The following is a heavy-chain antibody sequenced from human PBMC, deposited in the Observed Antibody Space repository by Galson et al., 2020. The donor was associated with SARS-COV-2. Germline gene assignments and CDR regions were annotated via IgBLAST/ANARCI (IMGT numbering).Heavy chain of an antibody. CDR2: IKSKTDGGTT. Sequence: GGSLRLSCVASGSSLSNVWMSWVRQAPGKGLEWVGRIKSKTDGGTTDYAAPVKGRFTISRDDSKNTLYLQLNSLKTEDTAVYYCTTDRRGWGFHIWGQGTMVTVSS. D-gene: IGHD6-19*01. V-gene: IGHV3-15*01. CDR3: TTDRRGWGFHI. J-gene: IGHJ3*02. CDR1: GSSLSNVW.